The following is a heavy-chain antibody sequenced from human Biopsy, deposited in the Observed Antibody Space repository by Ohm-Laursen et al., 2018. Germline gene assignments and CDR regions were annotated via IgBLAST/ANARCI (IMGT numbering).Heavy chain of an antibody. CDR1: DGSINSYY. CDR3: ARGQALRSFDY. J-gene: IGHJ4*02. CDR2: IHHSGST. V-gene: IGHV4-38-2*02. Sequence: TLSLTCTVSDGSINSYYWGWIRQPPGKGLEWIGSIHHSGSTYYNPSLKSRVTISVDTSENQFSLKLSSVTAADTAGYYCARGQALRSFDYWGQGTLVTVSS.